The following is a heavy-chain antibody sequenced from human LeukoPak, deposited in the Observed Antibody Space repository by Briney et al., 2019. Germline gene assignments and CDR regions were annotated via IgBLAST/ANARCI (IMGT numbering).Heavy chain of an antibody. V-gene: IGHV3-30*18. D-gene: IGHD5-12*01. J-gene: IGHJ6*04. Sequence: GGSLRLSCAASGFTFSSYGMHWVRQAPGKGLEWVAVISYDGSNKYYADSVKGRFTISRDNSKNTLYLQMNSLRAVDTAVYYCAKEGNSGYDYYYYGMDVWGKGTTVTVSS. CDR3: AKEGNSGYDYYYYGMDV. CDR2: ISYDGSNK. CDR1: GFTFSSYG.